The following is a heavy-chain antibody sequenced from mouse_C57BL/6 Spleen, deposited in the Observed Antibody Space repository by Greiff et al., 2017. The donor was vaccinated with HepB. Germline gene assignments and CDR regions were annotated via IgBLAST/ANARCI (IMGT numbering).Heavy chain of an antibody. Sequence: QVQLQQPGAELVKPGASVKLSCKASGYTFTSYWMQWVKQRPGQGLEWIGKIDPSDSYTNYNQKFKGKATLTVDTSSSTAYMQLSSLTSEDSAVYCCAGGDYGSMWGQGTLVTVSA. J-gene: IGHJ3*02. V-gene: IGHV1-50*01. CDR1: GYTFTSYW. D-gene: IGHD1-1*01. CDR3: AGGDYGSM. CDR2: IDPSDSYT.